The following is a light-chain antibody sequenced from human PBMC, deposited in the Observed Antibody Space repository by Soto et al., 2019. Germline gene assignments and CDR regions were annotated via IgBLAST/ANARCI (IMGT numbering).Light chain of an antibody. J-gene: IGKJ2*01. Sequence: EIVLTQSPATLSLSPGERATLSCRASQSVSSYLAWYQQKPGQAPRLLIYGASNRATDIPARFSGGGSGTDFTLTISSLESEDFAVYYCQHRGNWPPTFGQGTKLEIK. CDR3: QHRGNWPPT. CDR2: GAS. CDR1: QSVSSY. V-gene: IGKV3-11*01.